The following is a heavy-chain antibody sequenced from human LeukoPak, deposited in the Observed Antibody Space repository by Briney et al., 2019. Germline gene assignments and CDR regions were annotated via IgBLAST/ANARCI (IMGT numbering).Heavy chain of an antibody. CDR3: AKELEGVAGTRYFDY. Sequence: GGSLRLSCAASGFTFSNYAMSWGPPSPGKGLEWGSGLSAGGAGSYYAESVKGRFTISRDNLKNTLYLQMNSLTTGDTAVYYCAKELEGVAGTRYFDYWGQGTLVTVSS. CDR2: LSAGGAGS. J-gene: IGHJ4*02. CDR1: GFTFSNYA. V-gene: IGHV3-23*01. D-gene: IGHD6-19*01.